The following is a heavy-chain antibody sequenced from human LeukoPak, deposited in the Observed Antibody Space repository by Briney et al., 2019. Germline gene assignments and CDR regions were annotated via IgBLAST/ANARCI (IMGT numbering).Heavy chain of an antibody. CDR2: ISGSSSYT. Sequence: GGSLRLSCAASGFTFSSYWMHWVRQAPGRGLEWVSYISGSSSYTDYADSVKGRFTISRDNAKNSLYLQMNSLRAEDTAVYYCARTLVAAPGSKGGPWGQGTLVTVSS. CDR1: GFTFSSYW. CDR3: ARTLVAAPGSKGGP. D-gene: IGHD6-13*01. V-gene: IGHV3-21*05. J-gene: IGHJ5*02.